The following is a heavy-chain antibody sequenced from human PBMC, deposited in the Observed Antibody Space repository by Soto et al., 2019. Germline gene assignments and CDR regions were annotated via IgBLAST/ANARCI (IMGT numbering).Heavy chain of an antibody. V-gene: IGHV4-30-2*01. D-gene: IGHD5-12*01. Sequence: SETLSLTCAVSGGSISSGGYSWSWIRQPPGKGLEWIGYIYHSGSTYYNPSLKSRVTISVDRSKNQFSLKLSSVTAANTAVYYCARGGVEMATTEFDYWGQGTLVTVSS. J-gene: IGHJ4*02. CDR2: IYHSGST. CDR1: GGSISSGGYS. CDR3: ARGGVEMATTEFDY.